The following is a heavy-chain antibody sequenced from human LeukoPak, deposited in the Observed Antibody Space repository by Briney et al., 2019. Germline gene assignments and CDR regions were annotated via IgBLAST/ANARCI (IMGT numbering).Heavy chain of an antibody. J-gene: IGHJ4*02. Sequence: ASVKVSCKASGYTFTGYYMHWVRQAPGQGLEGMGWINPNSGGTNYAQKFQGRVTMTRDTSISTAYMELSRLRSDDTAVYYCARDVVAVAGTFDYWGQGTLVTVSS. D-gene: IGHD6-19*01. V-gene: IGHV1-2*02. CDR3: ARDVVAVAGTFDY. CDR1: GYTFTGYY. CDR2: INPNSGGT.